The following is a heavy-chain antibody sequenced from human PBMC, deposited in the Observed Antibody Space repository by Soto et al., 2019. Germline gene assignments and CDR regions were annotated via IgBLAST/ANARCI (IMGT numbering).Heavy chain of an antibody. CDR1: GFTFSSYW. Sequence: GGSLRLSCAASGFTFSSYWMHWVRQAPGKGLVWVSRINSDGSSTSYADSVKGRFTISRDNAKNTLYLQMNSLRAEDTAVYYCARGVAYCGGDCYSDYFDYWGQGTLVTVSS. D-gene: IGHD2-21*02. CDR2: INSDGSST. V-gene: IGHV3-74*01. CDR3: ARGVAYCGGDCYSDYFDY. J-gene: IGHJ4*02.